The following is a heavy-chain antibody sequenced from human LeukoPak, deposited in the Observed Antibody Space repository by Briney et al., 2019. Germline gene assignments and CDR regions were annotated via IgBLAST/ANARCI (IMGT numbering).Heavy chain of an antibody. J-gene: IGHJ4*02. CDR1: GFTFGTHA. CDR3: AKLAGTHSWFVYYFDY. D-gene: IGHD6-13*01. CDR2: MSGRGDTS. Sequence: GGSLRLSCAASGFTFGTHAMTWVRQAPGKGLEWVSGMSGRGDTSYYADSVKGRFTISRDNSKNTLFLQMNSLRAEDTAVYYCAKLAGTHSWFVYYFDYWGQGTLVTVS. V-gene: IGHV3-23*01.